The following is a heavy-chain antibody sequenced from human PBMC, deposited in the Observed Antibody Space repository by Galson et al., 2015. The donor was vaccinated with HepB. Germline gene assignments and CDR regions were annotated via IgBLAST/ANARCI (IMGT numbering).Heavy chain of an antibody. V-gene: IGHV1-18*01. Sequence: SVKVSCKASGYTFINYGISWLRQAPGQGPEWMGWISAYNDNTNYAQKLQGRVTMTTDTSTSTAYMELRSLRSDDTAVYYCARDRYCSTNSCYTAHLDIWGQGTLVTVSS. CDR2: ISAYNDNT. CDR1: GYTFINYG. CDR3: ARDRYCSTNSCYTAHLDI. J-gene: IGHJ3*02. D-gene: IGHD2-2*02.